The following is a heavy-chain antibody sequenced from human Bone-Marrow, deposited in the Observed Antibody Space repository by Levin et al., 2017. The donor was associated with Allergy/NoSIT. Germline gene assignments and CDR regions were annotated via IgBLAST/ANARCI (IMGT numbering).Heavy chain of an antibody. J-gene: IGHJ4*02. D-gene: IGHD1-1*01. Sequence: GGSLRLSCAASGFTFDNYAMHWVRQAPGKGLEWVSDITWNSGGVGYADSVKGRFTISRDNAKNSLYLQMNSLRTEDTALYFCAKTGDSGWYFDSWGQGTLVTVSS. CDR2: ITWNSGGV. CDR1: GFTFDNYA. CDR3: AKTGDSGWYFDS. V-gene: IGHV3-9*01.